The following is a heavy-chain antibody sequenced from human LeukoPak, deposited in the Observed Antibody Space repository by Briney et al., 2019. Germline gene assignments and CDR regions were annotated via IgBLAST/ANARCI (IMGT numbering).Heavy chain of an antibody. CDR1: GFTFSSYA. V-gene: IGHV3-23*01. J-gene: IGHJ4*02. CDR3: AKAGCSSTSCYFDY. D-gene: IGHD2-2*01. CDR2: ISGSGGST. Sequence: GGSLRLSCAASGFTFSSYAMSWVRQAPGKGLEWVSAISGSGGSTYYADSVKGRFTVSRDNAKNSLYLQMNSLRAEDTALYYCAKAGCSSTSCYFDYWGQGTLVTVSS.